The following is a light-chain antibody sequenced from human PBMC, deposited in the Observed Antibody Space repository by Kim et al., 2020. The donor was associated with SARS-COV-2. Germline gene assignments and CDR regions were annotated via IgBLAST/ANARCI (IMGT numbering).Light chain of an antibody. Sequence: QSVLTQPPSASGTPGQRVTISCSGSSSNIESNYVYWYQQAPGTAPKVLIYRSNQRPSGVPDRFSGSKSGTSASLAISGLRSEDEADYYCAAWDDSLSGRVFGGGTQLTVL. CDR2: RSN. V-gene: IGLV1-47*01. CDR1: SSNIESNY. CDR3: AAWDDSLSGRV. J-gene: IGLJ3*02.